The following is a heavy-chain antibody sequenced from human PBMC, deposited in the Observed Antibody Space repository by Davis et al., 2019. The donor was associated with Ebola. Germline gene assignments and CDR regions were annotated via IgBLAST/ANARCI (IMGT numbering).Heavy chain of an antibody. J-gene: IGHJ4*02. CDR1: GFTFSSYG. CDR2: IWYDGSNK. Sequence: PGGSLRLSCAASGFTFSSYGMHWVRQAPGKGLEWVAVIWYDGSNKYYADSVKGRFTISRDNSKNTLYLQMNSLRAEDTAVYYCAKDQEEYYYDSSGVDYWGQGTLVTVSS. CDR3: AKDQEEYYYDSSGVDY. V-gene: IGHV3-30*02. D-gene: IGHD3-22*01.